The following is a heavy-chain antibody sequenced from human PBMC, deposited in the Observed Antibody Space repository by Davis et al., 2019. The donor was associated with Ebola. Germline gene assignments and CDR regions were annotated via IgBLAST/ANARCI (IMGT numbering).Heavy chain of an antibody. D-gene: IGHD2-21*02. CDR3: AKHCGGDCYPHYYYYYGMDV. Sequence: GGSLRLSCAASGFTFSSYAMSWVRQAPGKGLEWVSAISGSGGSTYYADSVKGRFTISRDNSKNTLYLQMNSLRAEDTAVYYCAKHCGGDCYPHYYYYYGMDVWGQGTTVTVSS. J-gene: IGHJ6*02. CDR1: GFTFSSYA. V-gene: IGHV3-23*01. CDR2: ISGSGGST.